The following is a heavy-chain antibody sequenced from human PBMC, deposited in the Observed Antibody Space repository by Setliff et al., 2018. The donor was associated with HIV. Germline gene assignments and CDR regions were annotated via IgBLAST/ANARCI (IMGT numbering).Heavy chain of an antibody. D-gene: IGHD3-22*01. V-gene: IGHV4-38-2*02. CDR3: ARSRIRGYYDTSPAMAFDI. CDR2: IHYSGTS. J-gene: IGHJ3*02. CDR1: GYSISNGYY. Sequence: SETLSLTCSVSGYSISNGYYWNWIRQSPEKGLEWLGNIHYSGTSNYNSSLKSRIVISLDTSKKQFSLHFYSVTAADTAVYYCARSRIRGYYDTSPAMAFDIWGQGTMVTVSS.